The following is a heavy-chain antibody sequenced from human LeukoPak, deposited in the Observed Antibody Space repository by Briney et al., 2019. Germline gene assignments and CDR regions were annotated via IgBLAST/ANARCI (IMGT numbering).Heavy chain of an antibody. Sequence: GESLKISCEASGYSFTNYWIGWVRQMPGKGLEWMAIIYPANSDTRYSASFQGQVTISADNSITTAYLQWSSLTASDTAMYYCARERESGSSWFDPWGQGTLVTVSS. J-gene: IGHJ5*02. V-gene: IGHV5-51*01. CDR2: IYPANSDT. CDR3: ARERESGSSWFDP. CDR1: GYSFTNYW. D-gene: IGHD3-10*01.